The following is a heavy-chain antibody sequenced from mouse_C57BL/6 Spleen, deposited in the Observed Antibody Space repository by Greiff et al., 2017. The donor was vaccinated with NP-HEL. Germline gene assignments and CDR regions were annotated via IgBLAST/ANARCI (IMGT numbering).Heavy chain of an antibody. V-gene: IGHV5-4*03. CDR2: ISDGGSYT. CDR3: ARVITTVVGDYFDY. J-gene: IGHJ2*01. CDR1: GFTFSSYA. D-gene: IGHD1-1*01. Sequence: EVKVVESGGGLVKPGGSLKLSCAASGFTFSSYAMSWVRQTPEKRLEWVATISDGGSYTYYPDNVKGRFTISRDNAKNNLYLQMSHLKSEDTAMYYCARVITTVVGDYFDYWGQGTTLTVSS.